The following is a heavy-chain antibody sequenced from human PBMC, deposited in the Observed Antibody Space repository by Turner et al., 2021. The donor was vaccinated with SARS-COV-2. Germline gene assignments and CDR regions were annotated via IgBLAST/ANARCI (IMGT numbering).Heavy chain of an antibody. V-gene: IGHV3-53*04. Sequence: EVQLVESGGGLVQPGGSLRLAGAASGFTVSSNYMSWVRQAPGKGLEWVSVIYSGGSTYYADSVKGRFTISRHNSKNTLYLQMNSLRAEDTAVYYCASSSAYTHNWYLKHWGQGTLVTVSS. CDR1: GFTVSSNY. J-gene: IGHJ4*02. D-gene: IGHD1-1*01. CDR3: ASSSAYTHNWYLKH. CDR2: IYSGGST.